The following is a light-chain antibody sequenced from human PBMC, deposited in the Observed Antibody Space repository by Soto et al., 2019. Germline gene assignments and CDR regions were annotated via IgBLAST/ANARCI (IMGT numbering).Light chain of an antibody. J-gene: IGKJ3*01. Sequence: DIQMTQSPSTLSASIGDRVTITCRASQSINNWLAWYQQKPGKAPKVLIYKASSLESGVPSRFSGSESGTEFTLAINSLQPDDFATYYCQQYDTYPFTFGHGTKLDIK. V-gene: IGKV1-5*03. CDR3: QQYDTYPFT. CDR2: KAS. CDR1: QSINNW.